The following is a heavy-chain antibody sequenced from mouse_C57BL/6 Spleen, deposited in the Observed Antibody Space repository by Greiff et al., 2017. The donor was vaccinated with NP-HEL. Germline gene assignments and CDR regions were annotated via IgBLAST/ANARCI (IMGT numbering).Heavy chain of an antibody. Sequence: EVQLQQSGAELVKPGASVKLSCTASGFNIKDYYMHWVKQRTEQGLEWIGRIDPEDGETKYAPQFQGKAPITADTSSNTACLQLSSLTSEDTAVYYCARLGPFAYWGQGTLVTVSA. CDR1: GFNIKDYY. D-gene: IGHD4-1*01. CDR2: IDPEDGET. V-gene: IGHV14-2*01. CDR3: ARLGPFAY. J-gene: IGHJ3*01.